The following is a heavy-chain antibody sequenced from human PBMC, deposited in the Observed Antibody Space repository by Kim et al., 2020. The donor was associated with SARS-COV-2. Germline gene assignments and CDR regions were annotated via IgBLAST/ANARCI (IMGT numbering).Heavy chain of an antibody. D-gene: IGHD3-16*02. Sequence: GGSLRLSCAASGFTFDDYAMHWVRQAPGKGLEWVSGISWNSGSIGYADSVKGRFTISRDNAKNSLYLQMNSLRAEDTALYYCAKDSSYDYVWGSYRHGSASPFDYWGQGTLVTVSS. J-gene: IGHJ4*02. CDR1: GFTFDDYA. CDR3: AKDSSYDYVWGSYRHGSASPFDY. CDR2: ISWNSGSI. V-gene: IGHV3-9*01.